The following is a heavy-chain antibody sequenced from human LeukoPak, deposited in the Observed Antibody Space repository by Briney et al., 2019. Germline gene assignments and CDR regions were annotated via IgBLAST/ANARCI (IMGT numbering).Heavy chain of an antibody. CDR3: ARRRLRYFDWTSS. CDR1: GGSISSYY. J-gene: IGHJ4*02. V-gene: IGHV4-59*12. D-gene: IGHD3-9*01. Sequence: SETLSLTCTVSGGSISSYYWSWIRQPPGKGLEWIGYIYYSGSTNYNPSLKSRVTISVDTSKNQFSLKLSSVTAADTAVYYCARRRLRYFDWTSSGGQGTLVTVSS. CDR2: IYYSGST.